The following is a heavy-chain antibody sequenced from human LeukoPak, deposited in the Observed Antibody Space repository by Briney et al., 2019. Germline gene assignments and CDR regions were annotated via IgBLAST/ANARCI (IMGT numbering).Heavy chain of an antibody. CDR2: IRQDGGEK. CDR3: AREDYGDEGYRY. V-gene: IGHV3-7*01. CDR1: GFTFSSYW. J-gene: IGHJ4*02. Sequence: GGSLRLSCAVSGFTFSSYWMNWVRQAPGKGLEWVASIRQDGGEKSYVDSVKGRFSISRDNTKNSVYLQMSSLRAEDTAVYYCAREDYGDEGYRYWGQGTLVTVSS. D-gene: IGHD4-17*01.